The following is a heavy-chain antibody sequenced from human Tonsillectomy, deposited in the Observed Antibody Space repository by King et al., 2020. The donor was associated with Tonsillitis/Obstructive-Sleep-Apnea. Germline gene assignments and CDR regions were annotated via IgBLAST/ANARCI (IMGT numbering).Heavy chain of an antibody. CDR1: GFTVSSNY. CDR2: LYSGGST. J-gene: IGHJ3*02. CDR3: ARDRESTSSCVAFDI. Sequence: VQLVESGGGWVQPGGSLRLSCAASGFTVSSNYMNWVRQAPGKGLEWVSLLYSGGSTYYADSVKGRFTISRDNSKNTRYLQMNSLRAEDTAVYYCARDRESTSSCVAFDIWGQGTMVTVSS. V-gene: IGHV3-53*04. D-gene: IGHD2-2*01.